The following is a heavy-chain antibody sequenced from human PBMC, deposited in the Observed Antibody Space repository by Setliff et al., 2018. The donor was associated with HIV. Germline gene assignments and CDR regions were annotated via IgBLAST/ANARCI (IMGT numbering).Heavy chain of an antibody. CDR2: IKPKSDGT. D-gene: IGHD3-22*01. Sequence: GASVKVSCKASGYSFTDYYIHWVRQAPGQGLEWMGWIKPKSDGTNYAQKFQGWITMTRDTSISTAYMELSRLRSDDTAVYYCARGMDYYDTSGYYQYYFDYWGQGTLVTVSS. V-gene: IGHV1-2*04. J-gene: IGHJ4*02. CDR1: GYSFTDYY. CDR3: ARGMDYYDTSGYYQYYFDY.